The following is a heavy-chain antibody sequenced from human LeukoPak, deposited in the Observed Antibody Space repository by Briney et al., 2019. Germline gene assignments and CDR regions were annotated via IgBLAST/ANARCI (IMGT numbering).Heavy chain of an antibody. Sequence: SETLSLTCTVSGYSISSGYYWGWIRQPPGKAPVWTGSIYHSGSTYYNPSLKSRVTISVDTSKNQFSLKLSSVTAADTAVYYCARAFYSSGHPRHNWFDPWGQGTLVTVSS. CDR2: IYHSGST. J-gene: IGHJ5*02. V-gene: IGHV4-38-2*02. CDR1: GYSISSGYY. CDR3: ARAFYSSGHPRHNWFDP. D-gene: IGHD6-19*01.